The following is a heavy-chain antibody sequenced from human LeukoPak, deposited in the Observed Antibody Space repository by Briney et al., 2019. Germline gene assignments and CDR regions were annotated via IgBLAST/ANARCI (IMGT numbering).Heavy chain of an antibody. Sequence: PGGSLRLSCAASGFSFSSYWMHWVRQAPGKGLVWVSRISSDGSIINYADSVKGRFTISRDNAKNTLYLQMNSLRAEDTAVYYCARDLGLRYFDWLQRDLFDYWGQGTLVTVSS. D-gene: IGHD3-9*01. J-gene: IGHJ4*02. CDR3: ARDLGLRYFDWLQRDLFDY. V-gene: IGHV3-74*01. CDR1: GFSFSSYW. CDR2: ISSDGSII.